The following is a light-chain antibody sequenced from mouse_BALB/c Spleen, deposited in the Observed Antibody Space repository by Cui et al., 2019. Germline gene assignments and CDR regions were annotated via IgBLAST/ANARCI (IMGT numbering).Light chain of an antibody. J-gene: IGKJ5*01. CDR1: SSVSY. CDR3: QQWSSNPPT. Sequence: QIVLTHSPATMSASPGEKVTMTCSASSSVSYMHWYQQKSGTSPKRWIYDTSKLASGVPARFSGSGSGTSYSLTISSMEAEDAATYYCQQWSSNPPTFGAGTKLELK. V-gene: IGKV4-59*01. CDR2: DTS.